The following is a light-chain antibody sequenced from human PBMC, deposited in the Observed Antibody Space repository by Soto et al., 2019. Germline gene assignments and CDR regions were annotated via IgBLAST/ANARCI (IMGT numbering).Light chain of an antibody. Sequence: EIVLTQSPATLSLSPGERATLSCRASQSVTTSLVWYQQKPGQAPRLLIYDASKRAIGIPDRFSGSGSGTDFTLTISSLEPEDFAVYYCQQRSSWPRGFGGGTKVEIK. CDR3: QQRSSWPRG. J-gene: IGKJ4*01. CDR2: DAS. V-gene: IGKV3-11*01. CDR1: QSVTTS.